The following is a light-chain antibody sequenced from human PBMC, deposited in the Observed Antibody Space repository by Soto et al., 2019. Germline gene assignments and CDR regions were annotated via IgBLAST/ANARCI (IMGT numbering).Light chain of an antibody. CDR1: RSSIGSNT. Sequence: QSVLTQPPSASGTPGQRVTISCSGSRSSIGSNTVNWYQHLPGMAPKLLIYGNSNRPSGVPDRFSGSKSGTSASLAITGLQAEDEADYYCQSYDSSLSVYVFGTGTKLTVL. CDR3: QSYDSSLSVYV. CDR2: GNS. V-gene: IGLV1-40*01. J-gene: IGLJ1*01.